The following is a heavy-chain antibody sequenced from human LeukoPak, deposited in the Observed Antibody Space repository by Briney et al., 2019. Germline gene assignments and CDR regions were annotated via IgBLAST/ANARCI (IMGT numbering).Heavy chain of an antibody. V-gene: IGHV4-4*07. CDR1: GGTISSYY. CDR2: IYTSGST. Sequence: PSETLSLTCTVSGGTISSYYWSWIRQPAGKGLEWTGRIYTSGSTNYNPSLKSRLTMSVDTSKNQFSLKLSTVTAADAAVYYCARDTPCSRGWYWFDPWGQGTLVTVSS. J-gene: IGHJ5*02. CDR3: ARDTPCSRGWYWFDP. D-gene: IGHD6-19*01.